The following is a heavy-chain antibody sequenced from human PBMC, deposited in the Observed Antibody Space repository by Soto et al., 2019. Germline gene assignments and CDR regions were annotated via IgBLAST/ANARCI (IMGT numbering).Heavy chain of an antibody. D-gene: IGHD2-15*01. V-gene: IGHV1-2*04. CDR2: INPNSGGT. J-gene: IGHJ6*02. CDR3: ARERRYCSGGSCYSLSGMDV. Sequence: GASVKVSCKASGYTFTGYYMHWVRQAPGQGLEWMGWINPNSGGTNYAQKFQGWVTMTRDTSISTAYMELSRLRSDDTAVYYCARERRYCSGGSCYSLSGMDVWGQGTTVTVSS. CDR1: GYTFTGYY.